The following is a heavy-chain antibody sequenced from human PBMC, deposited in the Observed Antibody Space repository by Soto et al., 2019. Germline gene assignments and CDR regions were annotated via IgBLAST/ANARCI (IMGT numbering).Heavy chain of an antibody. CDR2: IYYSGST. CDR3: ARGGLSYGFELDY. Sequence: LEILSLAYTVSGGSIRNYYWHWIRQPPGKGLEWIGYIYYSGSTTYTPSLKSRVTISVDTSKKQFSLNLSSVTAADTAVYYCARGGLSYGFELDYCGQGTRVTVS. V-gene: IGHV4-59*01. J-gene: IGHJ4*02. CDR1: GGSIRNYY. D-gene: IGHD3-3*01.